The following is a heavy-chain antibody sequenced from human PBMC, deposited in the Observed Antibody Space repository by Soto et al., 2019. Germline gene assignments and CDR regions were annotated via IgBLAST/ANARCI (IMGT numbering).Heavy chain of an antibody. D-gene: IGHD6-13*01. Sequence: ASVKVSCKASGYTFTIYYINWVRQATGQGLEWMGWMNPNSGNTGYAQKFQGRVTMTRNTSISTAYMELSSLRSEYTAVYYCASDDSSSWYRGAFDVWSQGTMVTVSS. J-gene: IGHJ3*01. CDR3: ASDDSSSWYRGAFDV. CDR1: GYTFTIYY. CDR2: MNPNSGNT. V-gene: IGHV1-8*01.